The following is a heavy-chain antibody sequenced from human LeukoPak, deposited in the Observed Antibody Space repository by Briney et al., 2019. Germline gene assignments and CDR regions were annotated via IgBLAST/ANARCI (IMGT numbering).Heavy chain of an antibody. CDR3: TRDRHGMAV. CDR2: ISSSSGYI. Sequence: GGSLRLSCAASGFTFSSYSMNWVRQAPGKGLEWVSSISSSSGYIYYADSVKGRFTISRDNAKNSLYLQMNSLRAEDTAVYYCTRDRHGMAVWGQGTTVTVSS. J-gene: IGHJ6*02. V-gene: IGHV3-21*01. CDR1: GFTFSSYS.